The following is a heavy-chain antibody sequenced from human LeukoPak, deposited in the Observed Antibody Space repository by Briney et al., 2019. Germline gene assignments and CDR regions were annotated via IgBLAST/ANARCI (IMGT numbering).Heavy chain of an antibody. CDR3: ARQGGDSSSLPDY. Sequence: NTSETLSLTCTVSGGPISSGSDYWGWIRQPPGKGLEWIGSIYYSGSTYYNPSLKSRVTISVDTSKNQFSLKLSSVTAADTAVYYCARQGGDSSSLPDYWGQGTLVTVSS. J-gene: IGHJ4*02. CDR2: IYYSGST. V-gene: IGHV4-39*07. CDR1: GGPISSGSDY. D-gene: IGHD6-13*01.